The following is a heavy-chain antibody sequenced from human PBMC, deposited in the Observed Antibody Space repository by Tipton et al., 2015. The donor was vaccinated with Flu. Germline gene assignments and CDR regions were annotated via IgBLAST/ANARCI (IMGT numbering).Heavy chain of an antibody. CDR2: IYHNQYT. CDR3: ARRDYSNYVSEPKSWFDP. D-gene: IGHD4-11*01. J-gene: IGHJ5*02. V-gene: IGHV4-59*02. Sequence: TLSLTCTVSGGFVSSYYWNWVRQAPGQGLEWIGYIYHNQYTKYNPSLKSRVAISVDPSLSQFSLRLTSVTAADTAVYYCARRDYSNYVSEPKSWFDPWGQGILVTVSS. CDR1: GGFVSSYY.